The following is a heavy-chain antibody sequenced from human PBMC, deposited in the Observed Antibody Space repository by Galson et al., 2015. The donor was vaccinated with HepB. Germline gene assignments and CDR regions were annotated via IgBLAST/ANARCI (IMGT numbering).Heavy chain of an antibody. V-gene: IGHV3-30-3*01. J-gene: IGHJ3*02. D-gene: IGHD3-3*01. Sequence: SLRLSCAASGFTFSSYAMHWVRQAPGKGLEWVAVISYDGSNKYYADPVKGRFTISRDNSKNTLYLQMNSLRAEDTAVYYCARGSGYYDFWSGYYGFGGAFDIWGQGTMVTVSS. CDR1: GFTFSSYA. CDR2: ISYDGSNK. CDR3: ARGSGYYDFWSGYYGFGGAFDI.